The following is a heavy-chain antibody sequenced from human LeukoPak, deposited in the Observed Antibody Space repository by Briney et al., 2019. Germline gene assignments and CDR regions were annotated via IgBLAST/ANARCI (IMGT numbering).Heavy chain of an antibody. V-gene: IGHV3-48*03. Sequence: GGSLRLSCAASGFTFSTYVMNWVRQAPGKGLEWVSYISSSGSIIYYTDSVRGRFTISRDNAKNSLYLQMDSLRADDTAVYYCARNTYADYWGQGTLVTVSS. J-gene: IGHJ4*02. CDR3: ARNTYADY. CDR1: GFTFSTYV. CDR2: ISSSGSII. D-gene: IGHD5-18*01.